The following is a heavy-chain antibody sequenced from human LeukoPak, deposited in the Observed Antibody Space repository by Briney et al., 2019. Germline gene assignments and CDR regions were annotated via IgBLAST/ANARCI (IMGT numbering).Heavy chain of an antibody. CDR2: IKQDGSEK. CDR3: ARSPYTSGWYGVGY. J-gene: IGHJ4*02. CDR1: GFTFSSYW. Sequence: PGGSLRLSCAASGFTFSSYWMSWVRQAPGKGLEWVANIKQDGSEKYVDSVKGRFTISRGNAKNSLYLQLNSLRAEDTAVYYCARSPYTSGWYGVGYWGQGTLVTVSS. V-gene: IGHV3-7*01. D-gene: IGHD6-19*01.